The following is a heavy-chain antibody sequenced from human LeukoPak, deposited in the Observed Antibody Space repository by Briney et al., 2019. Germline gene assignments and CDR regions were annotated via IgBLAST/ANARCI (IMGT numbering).Heavy chain of an antibody. CDR1: GYTFTSYD. CDR2: MNPNSGNT. CDR3: ARGGVVVVPAATPYYFDY. Sequence: ASVKVSCKASGYTFTSYDINWVRQAPGQGLEWMGWMNPNSGNTGYAQKFQGRVTMTRNTSISTAYMELSSLRSEDTAVYYCARGGVVVVPAATPYYFDYWGQGTLVTVSS. V-gene: IGHV1-8*01. J-gene: IGHJ4*02. D-gene: IGHD2-2*01.